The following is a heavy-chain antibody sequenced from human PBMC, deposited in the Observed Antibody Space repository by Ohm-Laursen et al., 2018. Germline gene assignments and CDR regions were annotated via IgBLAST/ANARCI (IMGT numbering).Heavy chain of an antibody. CDR2: ISGSGGGT. Sequence: SLRLSCTASGFTFDDYAMSWVRQAPGKGLEWVSAISGSGGGTYYADSVKGRFTISRDNSKNTLYLQMNSLRAEDTAVYYCAKDPYSRVYWGQGTLVTVSS. J-gene: IGHJ4*02. CDR3: AKDPYSRVY. D-gene: IGHD6-13*01. CDR1: GFTFDDYA. V-gene: IGHV3-23*01.